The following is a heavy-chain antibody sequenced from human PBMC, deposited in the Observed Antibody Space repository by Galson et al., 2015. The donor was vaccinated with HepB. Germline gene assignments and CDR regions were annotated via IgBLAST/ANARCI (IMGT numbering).Heavy chain of an antibody. Sequence: SVKVSCKASGYTFTSYGIIWVRQAPGQGLEWMGWISAYNGNTNYAQKLQGRVTMTTDTSTSTAYMELRSLRSDDTAVYYCARGGRPPTRYYYAMDVWGQGTTVTVSS. CDR3: ARGGRPPTRYYYAMDV. CDR2: ISAYNGNT. V-gene: IGHV1-18*01. CDR1: GYTFTSYG. J-gene: IGHJ6*02.